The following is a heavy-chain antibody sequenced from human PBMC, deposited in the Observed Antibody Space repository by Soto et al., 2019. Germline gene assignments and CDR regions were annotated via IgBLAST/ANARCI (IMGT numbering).Heavy chain of an antibody. CDR3: ARGVRVTIFGVVTNWFDP. Sequence: QVQLVQSGAEVKKPGASVKVSCKASGYTFTSYAMHWVRQAPGQRLEWMGWINAGNGNTKYSQKFQGRVTITRDTCARTAYMELGSVRSEDTTVYYCARGVRVTIFGVVTNWFDPWGQGTLVTVSS. J-gene: IGHJ5*02. V-gene: IGHV1-3*01. CDR1: GYTFTSYA. CDR2: INAGNGNT. D-gene: IGHD3-3*01.